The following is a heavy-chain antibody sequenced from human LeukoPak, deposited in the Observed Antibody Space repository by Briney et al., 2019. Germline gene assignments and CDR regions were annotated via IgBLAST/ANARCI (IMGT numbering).Heavy chain of an antibody. J-gene: IGHJ6*03. CDR2: IIPIFGTA. V-gene: IGHV1-69*01. CDR1: GGTFSSYA. Sequence: GASVKVSCKASGGTFSSYAISWVRQAPGQGLEWMGGIIPIFGTANYAQKFQGRVTITADESTSTAYMELSSLRSEDTAVYYCARVKARDCSSTSCHQYYYYYMDVWGKGTTVTVSS. CDR3: ARVKARDCSSTSCHQYYYYYMDV. D-gene: IGHD2-2*01.